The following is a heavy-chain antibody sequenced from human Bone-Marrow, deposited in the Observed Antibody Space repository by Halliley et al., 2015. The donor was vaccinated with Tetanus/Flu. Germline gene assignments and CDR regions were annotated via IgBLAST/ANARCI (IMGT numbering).Heavy chain of an antibody. CDR1: GFMFSPYW. J-gene: IGHJ4*02. D-gene: IGHD6-19*01. CDR2: IKLDGSQE. CDR3: VRSSGWTFES. V-gene: IGHV3-7*01. Sequence: AASGFMFSPYWMNWVRQSPGKGLEWVANIKLDGSQEYYMDSVRGRFTISRDTASNSLYLQMNSLRAEDTAVYYCVRSSGWTFESWGQGTLVTVSS.